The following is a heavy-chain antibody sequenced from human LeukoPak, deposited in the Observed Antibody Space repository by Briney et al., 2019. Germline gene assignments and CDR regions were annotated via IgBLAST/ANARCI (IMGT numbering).Heavy chain of an antibody. V-gene: IGHV1-8*03. J-gene: IGHJ4*02. Sequence: GASVKVSCKASGYTFTGYYMHWVRQAPGQGLEWMGWMNPNSGNTGYAQEFQGRVTITRNTFISTAYMELSSLRSEDTAVYYCARAEIMIVTGGYFDYWGQGTLVTVSS. CDR1: GYTFTGYY. CDR3: ARAEIMIVTGGYFDY. CDR2: MNPNSGNT. D-gene: IGHD3-22*01.